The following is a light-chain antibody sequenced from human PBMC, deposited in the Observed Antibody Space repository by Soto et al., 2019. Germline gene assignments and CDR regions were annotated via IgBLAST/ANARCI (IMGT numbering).Light chain of an antibody. J-gene: IGKJ4*01. CDR3: QRLDTYPF. CDR1: RAISNY. CDR2: AAS. V-gene: IGKV1-9*01. Sequence: DIQLTQSPSFLSASVGDTVNITCRASRAISNYLAWYQQEPGTPPTLLIYAASTFQSGVPSRFSGSEFDTEFTLTTTSRQPEDFATSYCQRLDTYPFFGGGTKVEIQ.